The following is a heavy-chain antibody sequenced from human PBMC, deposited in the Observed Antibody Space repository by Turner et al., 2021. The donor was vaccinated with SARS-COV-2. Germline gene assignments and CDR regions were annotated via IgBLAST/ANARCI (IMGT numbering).Heavy chain of an antibody. V-gene: IGHV4-59*07. CDR2: IYHSGST. Sequence: QAQLQESGPRLVNPSDTLSLTCTVAGGSIRSYYWSWVRRPPGKGLEWIGYIYHSGSTNCNPSLKSRVTISVDTSKDQFSLKLSSVTAADTAFYYCARDSRWDSSSFGYWGQGTLVTVSS. CDR3: ARDSRWDSSSFGY. J-gene: IGHJ4*02. CDR1: GGSIRSYY. D-gene: IGHD6-6*01.